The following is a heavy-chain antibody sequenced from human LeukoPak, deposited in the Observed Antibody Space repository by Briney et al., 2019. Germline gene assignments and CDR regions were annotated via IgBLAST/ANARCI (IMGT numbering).Heavy chain of an antibody. D-gene: IGHD3-9*01. CDR3: ARIGWLPIPGGHWFDP. J-gene: IGHJ5*02. V-gene: IGHV1-2*06. Sequence: GASVKVSCKASGYTFTGYYMHWVRQAPGQGLEWMGRINPNSGGTNYAQKFQGRVTMTRDTSISTAYMELSRLRSDDTAVYYCARIGWLPIPGGHWFDPWGQGTLVTVSS. CDR2: INPNSGGT. CDR1: GYTFTGYY.